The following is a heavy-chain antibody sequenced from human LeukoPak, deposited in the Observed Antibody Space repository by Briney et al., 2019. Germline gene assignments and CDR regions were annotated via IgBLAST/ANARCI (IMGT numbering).Heavy chain of an antibody. Sequence: PGGSLRLACAASGFTFSSYAMSWVRQAPGKGLEWVSAISGSGGSTYYADSVKGRFTISRDNSKNTLYLQMNSLRAEDTAVYYCAKDLGEDRYFDLWGRGTLVTVSS. CDR3: AKDLGEDRYFDL. V-gene: IGHV3-23*01. CDR2: ISGSGGST. D-gene: IGHD4-17*01. CDR1: GFTFSSYA. J-gene: IGHJ2*01.